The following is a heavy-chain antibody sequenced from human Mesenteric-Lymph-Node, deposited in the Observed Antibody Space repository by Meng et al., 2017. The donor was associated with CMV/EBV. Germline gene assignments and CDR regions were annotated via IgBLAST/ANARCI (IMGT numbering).Heavy chain of an antibody. CDR2: IRYDGTND. V-gene: IGHV3-30*02. CDR3: AKAGINRWSNFFDY. CDR1: GFSFSGYD. D-gene: IGHD2-15*01. J-gene: IGHJ4*02. Sequence: GGSLRLSCVASGFSFSGYDMHWVRQAPGKGLEWVTFIRYDGTNDYYADSVKGRFTISRDNSKNTLFLQMNSLRSEDTAAYYCAKAGINRWSNFFDYWGQGTLVTVSS.